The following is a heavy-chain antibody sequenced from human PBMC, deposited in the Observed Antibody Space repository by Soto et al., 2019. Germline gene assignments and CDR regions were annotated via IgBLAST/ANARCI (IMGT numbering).Heavy chain of an antibody. J-gene: IGHJ4*02. Sequence: PGGSLGLSCTATGFTFRSNAMSWVRQAPGKGLEWVSAISGSGASTSDADSVKGRFTISRDNSKNTLYLQMNSLRAEDTSVYYCAKNPGYYYDSTGYHFDYWGQGTLVTVSS. V-gene: IGHV3-23*01. D-gene: IGHD3-22*01. CDR1: GFTFRSNA. CDR3: AKNPGYYYDSTGYHFDY. CDR2: ISGSGAST.